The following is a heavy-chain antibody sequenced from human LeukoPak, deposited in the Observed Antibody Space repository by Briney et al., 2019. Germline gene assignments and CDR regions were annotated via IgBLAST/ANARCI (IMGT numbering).Heavy chain of an antibody. J-gene: IGHJ3*01. V-gene: IGHV3-33*01. Sequence: GRSLRLSCAASGFSFSSHGMHWVRQAPGKGLEWLAVRGSDGVRDSYADSVRGRLTISRDNSKNMLFLQLNSLRVEDTAVYYCARDDTLPDNGLDAWGQGTMVTVSS. D-gene: IGHD2-8*01. CDR3: ARDDTLPDNGLDA. CDR1: GFSFSSHG. CDR2: RGSDGVRD.